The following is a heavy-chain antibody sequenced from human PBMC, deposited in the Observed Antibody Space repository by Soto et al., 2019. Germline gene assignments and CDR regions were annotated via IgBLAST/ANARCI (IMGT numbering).Heavy chain of an antibody. CDR3: ARGLYNPFDY. Sequence: ASVKVSCKVSGYTLTELSMHWVRQAPGKGLEWMGGFDPEDGETIYAQKFQGRVTITRDTSASTAYMELSSLRSEDTAVYYCARGLYNPFDYWGQGTLVTVSS. V-gene: IGHV1-24*01. CDR1: GYTLTELS. J-gene: IGHJ4*02. D-gene: IGHD1-20*01. CDR2: FDPEDGET.